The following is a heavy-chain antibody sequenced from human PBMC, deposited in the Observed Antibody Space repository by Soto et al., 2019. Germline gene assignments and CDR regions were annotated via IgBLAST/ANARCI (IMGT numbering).Heavy chain of an antibody. J-gene: IGHJ4*02. CDR3: ARHFSVDYFDY. V-gene: IGHV4-59*08. CDR2: VSSTGST. CDR1: GDSISSYY. Sequence: SETLSLTCTVSGDSISSYYWSWIRQSPGKGLEWIVSVSSTGSTVYNPSLTSRVTVSLDTSKNQFSLKLSSVTAADTAVYYCARHFSVDYFDYWGQGALVTVSS.